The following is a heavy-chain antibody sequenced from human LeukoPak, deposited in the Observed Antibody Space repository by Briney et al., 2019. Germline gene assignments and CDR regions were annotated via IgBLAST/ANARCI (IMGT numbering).Heavy chain of an antibody. J-gene: IGHJ5*02. V-gene: IGHV4-61*01. CDR1: GGSVSSGSYY. CDR2: IYYSGST. CDR3: ARGIGELFYNWFDP. D-gene: IGHD3-10*01. Sequence: SASLSPTCTVSGGSVSSGSYYWSWIRQPPGKGLEWIGYIYYSGSTYYNPSLKSRVTISVDTSKNQFSLKLSSVTAADTAVYYCARGIGELFYNWFDPWGQGTLVTVSS.